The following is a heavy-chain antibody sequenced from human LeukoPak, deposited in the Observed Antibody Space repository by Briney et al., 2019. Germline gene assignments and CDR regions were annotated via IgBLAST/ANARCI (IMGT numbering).Heavy chain of an antibody. CDR2: INHSGST. CDR3: ARDLVSTVRYYYYYMDV. Sequence: SETLSLTCAVYGGSFSGYYWSWIRQPPGKGLEWIGEINHSGSTNYNPSLKSRVTISVDTSKNQFSLKLSSVTAADTAVYYCARDLVSTVRYYYYYMDVWGKGTTVTVSS. J-gene: IGHJ6*03. CDR1: GGSFSGYY. D-gene: IGHD4-17*01. V-gene: IGHV4-34*01.